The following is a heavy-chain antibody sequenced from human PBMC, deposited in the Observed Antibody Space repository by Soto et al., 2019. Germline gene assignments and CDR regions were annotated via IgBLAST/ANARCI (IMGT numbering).Heavy chain of an antibody. V-gene: IGHV5-51*01. CDR2: IYPGDSDT. Sequence: EETLKISCKGSGYTFTDYWIGWVRKLPVKGLEWMGIIYPGDSDTRYSPSFQGHVTITVDKSTSTAYLQWNTLKSSDTAMYYCARHISHFRYYYYVMDVWGQGTTVTVSS. CDR3: ARHISHFRYYYYVMDV. D-gene: IGHD3-3*02. J-gene: IGHJ6*02. CDR1: GYTFTDYW.